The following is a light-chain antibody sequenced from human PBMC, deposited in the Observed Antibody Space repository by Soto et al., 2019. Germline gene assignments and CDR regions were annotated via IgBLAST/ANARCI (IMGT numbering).Light chain of an antibody. CDR1: QSISSW. CDR3: QQYKSYST. CDR2: KAS. J-gene: IGKJ1*01. Sequence: DIQMTQSPSTLSAFVGDRVTITCRVSQSISSWLAWHQQKPGKAPKLLIYKASSLESGVPSRFSGSGSGTEFTLTISSLQPDDFATYYCQQYKSYSTFGQGTKVDIK. V-gene: IGKV1-5*03.